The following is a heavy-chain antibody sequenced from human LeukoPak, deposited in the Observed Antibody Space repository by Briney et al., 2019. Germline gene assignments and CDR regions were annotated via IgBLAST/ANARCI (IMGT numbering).Heavy chain of an antibody. CDR3: AKPLPGSAPQPFDP. V-gene: IGHV3-53*01. CDR1: GFTVSSNY. D-gene: IGHD1-1*01. J-gene: IGHJ5*02. Sequence: GGSLRLSCAASGFTVSSNYMSWVRQAPGKGLEWVSVIYSGGSTYYADSVKGRFTISRDTSKNTLSLQMNSLRAEDTAVYYCAKPLPGSAPQPFDPWGQGTMVTVSS. CDR2: IYSGGST.